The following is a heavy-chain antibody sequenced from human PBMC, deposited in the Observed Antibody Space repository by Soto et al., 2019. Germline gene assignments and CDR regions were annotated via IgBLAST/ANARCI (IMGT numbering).Heavy chain of an antibody. CDR3: ARGETYGSARDVFDH. CDR1: GYSFSTYG. J-gene: IGHJ4*02. CDR2: LNTGDGNT. Sequence: QVLLVQSGAEVKKPGASVKVSCTASGYSFSTYGVSWVRQAPGQGLEWMGWLNTGDGNTAYAQKLQGRITLTTDTSTTTAYMELRSLRSDDTAIYYCARGETYGSARDVFDHWGQGTLVTVSS. V-gene: IGHV1-18*04. D-gene: IGHD3-10*01.